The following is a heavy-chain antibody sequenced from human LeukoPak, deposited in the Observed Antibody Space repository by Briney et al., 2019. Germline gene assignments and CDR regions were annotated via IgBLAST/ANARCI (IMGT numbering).Heavy chain of an antibody. CDR2: INWNGGST. D-gene: IGHD2-21*02. Sequence: GGSLRLSCAASGFTFGDYGMSWVRQAPGKGLEWVAGINWNGGSTTYADSVKGRFTISRDNGKNSLYLQMNSLRAEDTAFYYCARARGLNFVVVPAIFDYWGQGTLVTVSS. CDR3: ARARGLNFVVVPAIFDY. J-gene: IGHJ4*02. CDR1: GFTFGDYG. V-gene: IGHV3-20*04.